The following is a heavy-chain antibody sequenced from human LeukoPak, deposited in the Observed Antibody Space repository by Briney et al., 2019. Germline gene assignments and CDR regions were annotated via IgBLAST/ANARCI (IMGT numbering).Heavy chain of an antibody. CDR2: ISTSGTYM. Sequence: GGSLRLSCAASGLTFSSYIMNWVRQAPGNGLEWVSSISTSGTYMDYADSVKGRFIISRDNSKNSLFLQMNSLRAEDTAVYSCARGIAAAGHGMDVWGQGTTVTVSS. CDR1: GLTFSSYI. V-gene: IGHV3-21*01. J-gene: IGHJ6*02. D-gene: IGHD6-13*01. CDR3: ARGIAAAGHGMDV.